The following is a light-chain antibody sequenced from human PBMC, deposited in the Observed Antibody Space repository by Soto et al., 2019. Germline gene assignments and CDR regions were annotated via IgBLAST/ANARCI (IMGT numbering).Light chain of an antibody. CDR2: GTS. J-gene: IGKJ1*01. V-gene: IGKV3-20*01. CDR3: QQYGSSPWT. Sequence: EIVMTQSPVTLSVSPGERATLSCRASQNISRSLAWYQQKPGQGPSLLIYGTSTRAGGVPDRFSGSGSGTDFTLTISGLEPEDFAVYYCQQYGSSPWTFGQGTKVDIK. CDR1: QNISRS.